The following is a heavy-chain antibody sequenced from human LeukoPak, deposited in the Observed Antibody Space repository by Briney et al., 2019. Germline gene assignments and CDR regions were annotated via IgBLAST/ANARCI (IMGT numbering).Heavy chain of an antibody. CDR2: ISWNSGSI. CDR3: AKDIRYYDSSGNFDY. V-gene: IGHV3-9*01. D-gene: IGHD3-22*01. J-gene: IGHJ4*02. CDR1: GFTFDDYA. Sequence: GRSLRLSCAASGFTFDDYAMHWVRQAPGKGLECVSGISWNSGSIGYADSVKGRFTISRDNAKNSLYLQMNSLRAEDTALYYCAKDIRYYDSSGNFDYWGQGTLVTVSS.